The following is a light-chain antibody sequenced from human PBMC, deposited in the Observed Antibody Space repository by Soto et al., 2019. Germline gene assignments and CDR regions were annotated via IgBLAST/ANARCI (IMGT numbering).Light chain of an antibody. J-gene: IGKJ5*01. CDR3: QQFDCSVT. CDR1: HSVSRTY. CDR2: GTS. V-gene: IGKV3-20*01. Sequence: IVLTQSPGTLSVSPAEIATLSCRASHSVSRTYLAWYQQKPGQAPRLLIYGTSDSANSTPYRFRGSGSGTDLTLFICGVEREDSSVYVVQQFDCSVTFGQGARLDIK.